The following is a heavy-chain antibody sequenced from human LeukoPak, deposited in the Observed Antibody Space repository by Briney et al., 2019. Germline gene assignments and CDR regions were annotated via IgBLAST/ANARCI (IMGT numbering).Heavy chain of an antibody. J-gene: IGHJ5*02. V-gene: IGHV3-30*14. Sequence: GGSLRLSCVASGFTFNSYAMNWVRQAPGKGLEWVAVISFDESHEYYADSVKGRFTVSRDNSRNTVYLQMGSLRAEDTAVYYCARAAGVRNRFDPWGQGTLVTVSS. CDR1: GFTFNSYA. CDR2: ISFDESHE. CDR3: ARAAGVRNRFDP.